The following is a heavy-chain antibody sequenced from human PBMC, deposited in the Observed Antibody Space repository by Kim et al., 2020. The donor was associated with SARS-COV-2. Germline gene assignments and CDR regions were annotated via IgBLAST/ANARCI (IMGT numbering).Heavy chain of an antibody. V-gene: IGHV4-34*01. CDR2: IDRSATT. J-gene: IGHJ5*02. CDR1: GVAFSSAH. CDR3: ARGRYLVS. D-gene: IGHD2-2*02. Sequence: SETLSLTCDVYGVAFSSAHWNWIRQPPGKGLEWIGEIDRSATTTRNPSLESRVTISLDTSKNQFSLKLTSVTVADTAIYYCARGRYLVSWGQGTRVTVSS.